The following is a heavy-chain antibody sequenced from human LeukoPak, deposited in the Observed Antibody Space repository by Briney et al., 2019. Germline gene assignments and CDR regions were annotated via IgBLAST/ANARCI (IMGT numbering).Heavy chain of an antibody. Sequence: PSETLSLTCSVSGVSIRSYSWSWIRQPSGKGLEWIGRIQTSGSTNYNPSLRSRVTMSVDTSKNQFSLKLSSVTAADTAVYYCAREEERDYSDYLDYWGQGTLVTVSS. J-gene: IGHJ4*02. CDR3: AREEERDYSDYLDY. CDR1: GVSIRSYS. V-gene: IGHV4-4*07. CDR2: IQTSGST. D-gene: IGHD1-1*01.